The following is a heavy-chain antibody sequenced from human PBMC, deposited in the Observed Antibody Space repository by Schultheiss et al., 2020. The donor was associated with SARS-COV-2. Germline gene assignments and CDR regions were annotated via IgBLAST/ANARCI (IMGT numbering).Heavy chain of an antibody. Sequence: SQTLSLTCPVSGGSISSGDYYWSWIRQPPGKGLEWIGYIYYSGSTYYNPSLKSRVTISVDTSKNQFSLKMSSVTAADTAVYYCARQRSNNWNVRYYYYYYGMDVWGQGTTVTVSS. V-gene: IGHV4-30-4*01. CDR1: GGSISSGDYY. CDR2: IYYSGST. CDR3: ARQRSNNWNVRYYYYYYGMDV. D-gene: IGHD1-1*01. J-gene: IGHJ6*02.